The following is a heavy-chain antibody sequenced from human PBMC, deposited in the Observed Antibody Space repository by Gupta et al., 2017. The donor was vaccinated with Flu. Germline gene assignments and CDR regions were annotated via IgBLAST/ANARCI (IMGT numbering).Heavy chain of an antibody. CDR1: GFTFSGSA. CDR3: TRQVFGVVPFDYYYGMDV. Sequence: EVQLVESGGGLVQPGGSLKLSCAASGFTFSGSAMHWVRQASGKGLEWVGRIRSKANSYATAYAASVKGRVTISRDDSKNTAYMQMNSLKTEDTAVYYCTRQVFGVVPFDYYYGMDVWGQGTTVTVSS. V-gene: IGHV3-73*01. J-gene: IGHJ6*02. D-gene: IGHD3-3*01. CDR2: IRSKANSYAT.